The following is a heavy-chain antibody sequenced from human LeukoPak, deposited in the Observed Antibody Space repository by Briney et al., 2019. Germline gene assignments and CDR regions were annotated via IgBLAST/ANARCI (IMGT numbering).Heavy chain of an antibody. Sequence: SETLSRTCTVSGGSISSYYWSWIRQPPGKGLEWIGYIYYSGSTNYNPSLKSRVTISVDTSKNQFSLKLSSVTAADTAVYYCARDLDPDSGFDAFDIWGQGTMVTVSS. D-gene: IGHD1-1*01. J-gene: IGHJ3*02. CDR3: ARDLDPDSGFDAFDI. CDR2: IYYSGST. CDR1: GGSISSYY. V-gene: IGHV4-59*01.